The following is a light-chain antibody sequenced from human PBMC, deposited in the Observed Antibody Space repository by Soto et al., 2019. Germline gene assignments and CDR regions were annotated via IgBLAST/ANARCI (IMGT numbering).Light chain of an antibody. CDR3: SSYTSIRTLV. CDR1: RSDVGGYNY. CDR2: EVS. Sequence: QSVLTQPASLSGSPGQSITISCTGTRSDVGGYNYVSWYQHHPGKAPKLMIYEVSDRPSGVSNRFSGSKSGNTASLTISGLQADDEADYHCSSYTSIRTLVFGTGTKVT. V-gene: IGLV2-14*01. J-gene: IGLJ1*01.